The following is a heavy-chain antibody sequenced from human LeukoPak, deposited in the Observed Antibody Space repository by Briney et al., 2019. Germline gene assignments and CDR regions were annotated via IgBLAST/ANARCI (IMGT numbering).Heavy chain of an antibody. CDR3: ASSNVLRYFDWLSPINY. D-gene: IGHD3-9*01. CDR1: GFTVSSND. CDR2: IYSGGRT. J-gene: IGHJ4*02. Sequence: PGGSLRLSCAASGFTVSSNDMNWVRQAPGKGLEWVSVIYSGGRTYYADSVKGRFTISRDNSKNTLYLQMNSLRAEDTAVYYCASSNVLRYFDWLSPINYWGQGTLVTVSS. V-gene: IGHV3-66*01.